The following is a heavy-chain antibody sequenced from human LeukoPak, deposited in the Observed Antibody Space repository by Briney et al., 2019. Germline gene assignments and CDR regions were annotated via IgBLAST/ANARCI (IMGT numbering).Heavy chain of an antibody. CDR3: ARLYNSGNYNFDY. J-gene: IGHJ4*02. Sequence: ASVKVSCKASGYTFTTYAMNWVRRAPGQGLEWMGWINTNTANPTYAQGFTGRFVFSLDTSVNTAYLQISSLKAEDTAVYYCARLYNSGNYNFDYWGQGTLVTVSS. CDR1: GYTFTTYA. V-gene: IGHV7-4-1*02. D-gene: IGHD3-10*01. CDR2: INTNTANP.